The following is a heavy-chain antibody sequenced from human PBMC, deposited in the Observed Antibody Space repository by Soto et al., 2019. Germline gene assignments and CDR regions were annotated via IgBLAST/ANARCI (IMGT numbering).Heavy chain of an antibody. CDR3: ARALKYYDPNLPGDYYYYMDV. Sequence: SETLSLTCAVYGGSFSGYYWSWIRQPPGKGLEWIGEINHSGSTNYNPSLKSRVTISVGTSKNQFSLKLSSVTAAYTAVYYCARALKYYDPNLPGDYYYYMDVWGKGTTVTVSS. V-gene: IGHV4-34*01. CDR2: INHSGST. J-gene: IGHJ6*03. CDR1: GGSFSGYY. D-gene: IGHD3-3*01.